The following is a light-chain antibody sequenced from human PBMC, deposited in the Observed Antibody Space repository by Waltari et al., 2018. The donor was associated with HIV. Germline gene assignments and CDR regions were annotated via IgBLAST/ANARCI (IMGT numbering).Light chain of an antibody. V-gene: IGLV3-25*03. CDR3: QSADSSVTYEVV. J-gene: IGLJ3*02. CDR2: NDN. CDR1: ALAKQF. Sequence: SFDLRQAPALSVSPGQTARITCSGDALAKQFCYWYQQKPGQAPVLVIYNDNERPSGIPQRFSGSSSGTTATLTISGVQAEDEADYYCQSADSSVTYEVVFGGGTKLTVL.